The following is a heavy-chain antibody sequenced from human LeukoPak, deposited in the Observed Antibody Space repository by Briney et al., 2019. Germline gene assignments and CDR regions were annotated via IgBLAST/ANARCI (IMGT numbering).Heavy chain of an antibody. V-gene: IGHV3-30*18. CDR3: AKETFWSGYPFDY. J-gene: IGHJ4*02. CDR2: ISYDGSNK. Sequence: GGSLRLSCAASGFTFSSYGMHWVRQAPGKGLEWVAVISYDGSNKCYADSVKGRFTISRDNSKNTLYLQMNSLRAEDTAVYYCAKETFWSGYPFDYWGQGTLVTVSS. D-gene: IGHD3-3*01. CDR1: GFTFSSYG.